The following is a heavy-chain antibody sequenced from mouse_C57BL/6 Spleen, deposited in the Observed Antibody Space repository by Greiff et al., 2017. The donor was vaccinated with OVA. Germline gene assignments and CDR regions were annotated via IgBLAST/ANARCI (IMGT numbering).Heavy chain of an antibody. J-gene: IGHJ4*01. CDR1: GYAFSSYW. Sequence: VQVVESGAELVKPGASVKISCKASGYAFSSYWMNWVKQRPGKGLEWIGQIYPGDGDTNYNGKFKGKATLTADKSSSTAYMQLSSLTSEDSAVYFCARNDYDGDYYAMDYWGQGTSVTVSS. CDR3: ARNDYDGDYYAMDY. D-gene: IGHD2-4*01. V-gene: IGHV1-80*01. CDR2: IYPGDGDT.